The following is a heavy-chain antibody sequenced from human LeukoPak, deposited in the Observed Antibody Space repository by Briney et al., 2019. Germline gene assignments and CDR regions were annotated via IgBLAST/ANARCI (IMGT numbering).Heavy chain of an antibody. Sequence: GASVKVSFKASGYTFTSYGISWVRQAPGQGLEWMGGIIPIFGTANYAQKFQGRVTITADESTSTAYMELSSLRSEDTAVYYCASNDGYSYGYKFDYWGQGTLVTVSS. V-gene: IGHV1-69*13. CDR1: GYTFTSYG. D-gene: IGHD5-18*01. J-gene: IGHJ4*02. CDR3: ASNDGYSYGYKFDY. CDR2: IIPIFGTA.